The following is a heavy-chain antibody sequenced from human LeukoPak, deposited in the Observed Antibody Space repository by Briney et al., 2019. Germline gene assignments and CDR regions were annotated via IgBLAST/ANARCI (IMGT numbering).Heavy chain of an antibody. J-gene: IGHJ6*04. CDR3: AELGITMIGGV. D-gene: IGHD3-10*02. CDR1: GFTFSSYA. CDR2: ISGSDYST. V-gene: IGHV3-23*01. Sequence: GSLRLSCAASGFTFSSYAMSWVRQAPGKGLEWVSGISGSDYSTWYADSVRGRFTISRDNSKNTLYLQMDSLRAEDTAVYYCAELGITMIGGVWGKGTTVTISS.